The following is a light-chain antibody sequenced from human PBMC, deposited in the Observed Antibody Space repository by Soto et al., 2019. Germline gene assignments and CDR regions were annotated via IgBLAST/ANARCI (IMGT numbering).Light chain of an antibody. Sequence: DIQMTQSPSTLSASVGDRVTITCRASQSISSWLAWYQQKPGKAPKLLIYKASSLESEVPARFSGSGSGTEFTLTISSLQPDDFATYYCQPYNSYSVTFGQGTKVEIK. CDR3: QPYNSYSVT. J-gene: IGKJ1*01. CDR1: QSISSW. V-gene: IGKV1-5*03. CDR2: KAS.